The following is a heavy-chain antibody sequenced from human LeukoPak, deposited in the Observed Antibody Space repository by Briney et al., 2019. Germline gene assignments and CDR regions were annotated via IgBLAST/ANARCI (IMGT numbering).Heavy chain of an antibody. J-gene: IGHJ3*02. D-gene: IGHD6-13*01. CDR3: ANVDSSSSIGAFDI. Sequence: PSETLSLACTVSGGSISSGGYYWSWIRQPPGKGLEWIGYIYHSGSTYYNPSLKSRVTISVDRSKNQCSLRLSSVTVADTAVYYCANVDSSSSIGAFDIWGQGTMVTVSS. V-gene: IGHV4-30-2*01. CDR1: GGSISSGGYY. CDR2: IYHSGST.